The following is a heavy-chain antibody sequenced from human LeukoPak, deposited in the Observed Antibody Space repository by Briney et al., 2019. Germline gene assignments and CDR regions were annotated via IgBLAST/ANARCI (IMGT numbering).Heavy chain of an antibody. Sequence: GGSLRLSCAASGFTFSTYTMTWVRQAPGKGLEWVSYISSRSSAVHYADSVKGRFTTSRDNAKNSLYLQMNSLRDEDTAVYYCARERHYCGTVDYWGQGTLVTVSS. CDR2: ISSRSSAV. CDR3: ARERHYCGTVDY. J-gene: IGHJ4*02. D-gene: IGHD4-23*01. V-gene: IGHV3-48*02. CDR1: GFTFSTYT.